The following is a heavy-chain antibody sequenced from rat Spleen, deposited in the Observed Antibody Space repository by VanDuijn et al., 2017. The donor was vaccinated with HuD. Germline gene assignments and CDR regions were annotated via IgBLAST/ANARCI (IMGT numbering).Heavy chain of an antibody. CDR1: GFSLTSYS. CDR2: ISYDGSST. V-gene: IGHV5-29*01. D-gene: IGHD1-4*01. J-gene: IGHJ4*01. Sequence: VQLKESGPGLVQPSQTLSLTCTVAGFSLTSYSVSWVRQAPTKGLEWVATISYDGSSTYYRDSVKGRFTISRDNAKSTLYLQMDSLRSEDTATYYCARQGGYNSYVMDAWGQGASVTVSS. CDR3: ARQGGYNSYVMDA.